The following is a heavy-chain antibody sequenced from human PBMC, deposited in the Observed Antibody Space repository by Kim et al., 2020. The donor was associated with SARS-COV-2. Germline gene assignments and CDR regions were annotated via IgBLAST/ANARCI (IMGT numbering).Heavy chain of an antibody. CDR3: ARAQRGSGSYGGGMDV. Sequence: SETLSLTCAVSGGSISSSNWWSWVRQPPGKGLEWIGEIYHSGSTNYNPSLKSRVTISVDKSKNQFSLKLSSVTAADTAVYYCARAQRGSGSYGGGMDVWGQGTTVTVSS. V-gene: IGHV4-4*02. D-gene: IGHD3-10*01. CDR1: GGSISSSNW. CDR2: IYHSGST. J-gene: IGHJ6*02.